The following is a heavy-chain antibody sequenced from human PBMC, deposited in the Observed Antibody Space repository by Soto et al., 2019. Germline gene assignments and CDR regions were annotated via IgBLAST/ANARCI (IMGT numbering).Heavy chain of an antibody. Sequence: SETLSLTCAVFGGSFSDSYWSWIRQSPEKGLEWIGEITNSGSTYYNPSLKSRVTISGDTSKNQFSLEVRSVTAADTAVYFCARGRTAIATMWFDSWGQGTMVTVYS. CDR3: ARGRTAIATMWFDS. D-gene: IGHD1-1*01. CDR1: GGSFSDSY. V-gene: IGHV4-34*01. CDR2: ITNSGST. J-gene: IGHJ5*01.